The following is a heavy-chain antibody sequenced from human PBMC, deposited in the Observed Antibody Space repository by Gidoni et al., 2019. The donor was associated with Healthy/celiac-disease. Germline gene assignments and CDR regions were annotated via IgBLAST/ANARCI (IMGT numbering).Heavy chain of an antibody. CDR2: IYYSGST. Sequence: QVQLQESGPGLVKPSETLSLTCTVPGGSLSSYYWRWIRQPPGKGLEWIGYIYYSGSTNYNPSLKSRVTISVDTSKNQFSLKLSSVTAADTAVYYCAREWGDRYSGYHVPRDWGQGTLVHRLL. CDR3: AREWGDRYSGYHVPRD. CDR1: GGSLSSYY. V-gene: IGHV4-59*01. J-gene: IGHJ4*02. D-gene: IGHD5-12*01.